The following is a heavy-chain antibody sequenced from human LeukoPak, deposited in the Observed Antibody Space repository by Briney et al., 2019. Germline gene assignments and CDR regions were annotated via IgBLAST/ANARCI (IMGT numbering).Heavy chain of an antibody. D-gene: IGHD6-19*01. Sequence: ASVKVSCKASGYTFTGYYMHWVRQAPGQGLEWMGWINPNSGGTNYAQKFQGRVTMTGDTSISTAYMELSRLRSDDTAVYYCARSGYSSGWYDRVYNWFDPWGQGTLVTVSS. CDR1: GYTFTGYY. V-gene: IGHV1-2*02. CDR3: ARSGYSSGWYDRVYNWFDP. CDR2: INPNSGGT. J-gene: IGHJ5*02.